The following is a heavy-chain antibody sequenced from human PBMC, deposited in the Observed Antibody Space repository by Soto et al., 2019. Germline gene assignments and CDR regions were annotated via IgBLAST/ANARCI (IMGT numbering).Heavy chain of an antibody. Sequence: ASVKVSCKASGGTFSSYAISWVRQAPGQGLEWMGGIIPIFGTANYAQKFQGRVTITADKSTSTAYMELSSLRSEDTAVYYCARGALSSVVVAATGWFDPWGQGTLVTVSS. CDR1: GGTFSSYA. V-gene: IGHV1-69*06. D-gene: IGHD2-15*01. CDR3: ARGALSSVVVAATGWFDP. J-gene: IGHJ5*02. CDR2: IIPIFGTA.